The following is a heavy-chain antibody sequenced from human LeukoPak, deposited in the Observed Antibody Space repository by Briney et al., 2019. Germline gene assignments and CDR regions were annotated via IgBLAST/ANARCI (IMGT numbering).Heavy chain of an antibody. V-gene: IGHV1-3*03. CDR2: INAGNGNT. CDR3: ARARYETRIWPKSRYDYYHYMDV. J-gene: IGHJ6*03. Sequence: ASVKVSCKASGYTFTSYTIHWVRQAPGQRLEWMGWINAGNGNTEYSQEFQDRVTITRDTSASTAYMELSSLRSEDMAVYYCARARYETRIWPKSRYDYYHYMDVWGKGTTVAVSS. D-gene: IGHD3-3*01. CDR1: GYTFTSYT.